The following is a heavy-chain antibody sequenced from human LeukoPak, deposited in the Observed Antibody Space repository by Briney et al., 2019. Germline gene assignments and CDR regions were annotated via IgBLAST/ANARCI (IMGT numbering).Heavy chain of an antibody. J-gene: IGHJ4*02. Sequence: PGGSLGLSCAASGFTFSSYSMNWVRQAPGKGLEWVSSISSSSYIYYADSVKGRFTISRDNAKNSLYLQMNSLRAEVTAVYYCARIEGGYWGQGTLVTVSS. CDR2: ISSSSYI. CDR3: ARIEGGY. D-gene: IGHD3-16*01. V-gene: IGHV3-21*01. CDR1: GFTFSSYS.